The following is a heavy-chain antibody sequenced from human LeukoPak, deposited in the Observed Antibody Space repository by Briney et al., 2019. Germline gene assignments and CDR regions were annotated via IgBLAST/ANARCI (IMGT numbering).Heavy chain of an antibody. Sequence: PGGSLRLSCAASGFTFSSYSMNWVRQAPGKGLEWVSSISSSSSYIYYADSVKGRFTISRDNAKNSLYLQMNSLRAEDTAVYYCARDLPHTDYDFWSGYYGNAFDIWGQGTMVTVSS. V-gene: IGHV3-21*01. CDR3: ARDLPHTDYDFWSGYYGNAFDI. D-gene: IGHD3-3*01. J-gene: IGHJ3*02. CDR2: ISSSSSYI. CDR1: GFTFSSYS.